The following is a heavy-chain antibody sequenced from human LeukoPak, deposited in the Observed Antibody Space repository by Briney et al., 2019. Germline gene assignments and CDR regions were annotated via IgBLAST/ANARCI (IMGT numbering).Heavy chain of an antibody. CDR3: ARGPEGYCSSTSSSCAFDI. CDR2: IYTSGST. V-gene: IGHV4-4*07. J-gene: IGHJ3*02. CDR1: GGSISSYY. D-gene: IGHD2-2*01. Sequence: SETLSLTCTVSGGSISSYYWSWIRQPAGKGLEWIGRIYTSGSTNYNPSLKSRVTMSVDTSKNQFSLKLSSVTAADTAVYYCARGPEGYCSSTSSSCAFDIWGQGTMVTVSS.